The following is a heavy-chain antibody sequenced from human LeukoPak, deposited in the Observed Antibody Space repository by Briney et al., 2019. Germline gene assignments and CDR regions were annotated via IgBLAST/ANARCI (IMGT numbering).Heavy chain of an antibody. V-gene: IGHV1-18*01. CDR3: AGARDYGDYVWFDP. CDR2: ISAYNGNT. Sequence: ASVKVSCKASGYTFTSYGISWVRQAPGQGLEWMGWISAYNGNTNYAQKLQGRVTMTTDTSTSTAYMELRSLRSDDTAVYYCAGARDYGDYVWFDPWGQGTLVTVSS. CDR1: GYTFTSYG. J-gene: IGHJ5*02. D-gene: IGHD4-17*01.